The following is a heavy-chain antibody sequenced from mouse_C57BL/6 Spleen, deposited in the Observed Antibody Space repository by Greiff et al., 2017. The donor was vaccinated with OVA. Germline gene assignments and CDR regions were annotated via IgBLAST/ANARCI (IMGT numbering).Heavy chain of an antibody. V-gene: IGHV1-22*01. J-gene: IGHJ4*01. CDR2: INPNNGGT. CDR3: ARSRQLGEGYAMDY. D-gene: IGHD3-2*01. CDR1: GYTFTDYN. Sequence: EVQLVESGPELVKPGASVKMSCKASGYTFTDYNMHWVKQSHGKSLEWIGYINPNNGGTSYNQKFKGKATLTVNKSSSTAYMELRSLTSEDSAVYYCARSRQLGEGYAMDYWGQGTSVTVSS.